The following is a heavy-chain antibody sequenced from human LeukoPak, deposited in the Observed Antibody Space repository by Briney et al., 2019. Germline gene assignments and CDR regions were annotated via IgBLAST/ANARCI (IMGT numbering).Heavy chain of an antibody. CDR1: GFTVSSNY. Sequence: GGSLCLSCAASGFTVSSNYVSWVPQAPGKGLEWVSVIYSGGSTYYADSVKGRLTISRDNSKNTLYLQMNSLRAEDTAAYYCAREMATTFDYSGEGTLVTVSS. J-gene: IGHJ4*02. CDR3: AREMATTFDY. D-gene: IGHD5-24*01. V-gene: IGHV3-66*01. CDR2: IYSGGST.